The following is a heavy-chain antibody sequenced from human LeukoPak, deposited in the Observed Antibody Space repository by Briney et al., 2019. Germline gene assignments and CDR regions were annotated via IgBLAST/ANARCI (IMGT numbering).Heavy chain of an antibody. D-gene: IGHD3-10*01. J-gene: IGHJ4*02. CDR2: ISYDGSNK. CDR1: GFTFSSYG. V-gene: IGHV3-30*18. Sequence: GGSLRLSCAASGFTFSSYGMHWVRQAPGKGLEWVAVISYDGSNKYYADSVKGRFTISRDNSKNTLYLQMNSLRAEDTAVYYCAKDRGGLLDYWGQGTLVTVSS. CDR3: AKDRGGLLDY.